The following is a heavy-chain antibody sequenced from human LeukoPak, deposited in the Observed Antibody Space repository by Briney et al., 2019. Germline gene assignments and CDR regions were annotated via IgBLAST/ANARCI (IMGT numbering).Heavy chain of an antibody. CDR3: ARGFGPRVTTVYFDY. V-gene: IGHV4-34*01. Sequence: KPSETLSLTCAVYGGSFSGYYWSWIRQPPGKGLEWIGEINHSGSTNYNPSLKSRVTISVDTSKNQFSLKLSSVTAADTAVYYCARGFGPRVTTVYFDYWGQGTLVTVSP. CDR1: GGSFSGYY. J-gene: IGHJ4*02. D-gene: IGHD4-17*01. CDR2: INHSGST.